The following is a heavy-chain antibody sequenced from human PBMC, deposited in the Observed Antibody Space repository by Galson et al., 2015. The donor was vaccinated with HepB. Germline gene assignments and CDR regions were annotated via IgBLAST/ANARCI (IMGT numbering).Heavy chain of an antibody. Sequence: SLRLSCAASGFTFSSYDMHWVRQAPGKGLKYVSGIGSNGASTYYADSVKGRFTISRDNSNNMLYLRMSSLRVDDTAVYYCVNGGSGWYGYWGQGTLVTVSS. V-gene: IGHV3-64D*06. J-gene: IGHJ4*02. CDR3: VNGGSGWYGY. CDR2: IGSNGAST. D-gene: IGHD6-19*01. CDR1: GFTFSSYD.